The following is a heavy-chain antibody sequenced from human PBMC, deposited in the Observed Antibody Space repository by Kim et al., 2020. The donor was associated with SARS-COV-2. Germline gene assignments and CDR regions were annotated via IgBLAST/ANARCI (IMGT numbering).Heavy chain of an antibody. Sequence: GGSLRLSCAASGFTFSSYAIHWVRQAPGKGLEWVAVISYDGNNKYYADSVKGRFTISRDNSKNTLYLQMNSLRAEDTAVYYCARDRGLLWFGPTDYYYGMDVWGQGTTVTVSS. V-gene: IGHV3-30-3*01. J-gene: IGHJ6*02. CDR2: ISYDGNNK. CDR1: GFTFSSYA. D-gene: IGHD3-10*01. CDR3: ARDRGLLWFGPTDYYYGMDV.